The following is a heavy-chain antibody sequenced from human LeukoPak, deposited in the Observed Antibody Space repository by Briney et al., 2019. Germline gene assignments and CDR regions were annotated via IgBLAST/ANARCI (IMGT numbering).Heavy chain of an antibody. V-gene: IGHV1-24*01. CDR3: ARDNSVRDEAWWFNP. J-gene: IGHJ5*02. CDR2: FDPEDGET. Sequence: ASVKVSCKVSGYTLTELSMHWVRQAPGKGLEWMGGFDPEDGETIYAQKFQGRVTMTEDTSTDTAYMDLSSLRSEDTAVYYCARDNSVRDEAWWFNPWGQGTLVTVSS. D-gene: IGHD5-24*01. CDR1: GYTLTELS.